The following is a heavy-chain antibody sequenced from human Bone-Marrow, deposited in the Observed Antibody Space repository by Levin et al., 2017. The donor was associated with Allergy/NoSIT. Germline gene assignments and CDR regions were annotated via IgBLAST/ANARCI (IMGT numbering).Heavy chain of an antibody. CDR2: SYYSGTA. CDR1: GDSISSGHYY. V-gene: IGHV4-31*02. J-gene: IGHJ5*01. CDR3: ARVRNAGGRGWFDS. Sequence: SETLSLTCTVSGDSISSGHYYWSWIRQPPGKGLEWIGHSYYSGTAYYNPSLKSRVTISVDTSKNQFSLNLSPVTAADSAVYYCARVRNAGGRGWFDSWGQGTLVTVSS. D-gene: IGHD2-8*02.